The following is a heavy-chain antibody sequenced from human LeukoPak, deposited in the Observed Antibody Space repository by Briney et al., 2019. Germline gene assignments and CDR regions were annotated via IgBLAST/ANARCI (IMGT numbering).Heavy chain of an antibody. CDR2: ISSSSSYI. CDR1: GFTFTNAW. Sequence: GGSLRLSCVDSGFTFTNAWMNWVRQAPGKGLEWVSSISSSSSYIYYADSVKGRFTISRDNAKNSLYLQMNSLRAEDTAVYYCARGVVARGDYWGQGTLVTVSS. D-gene: IGHD3-16*01. V-gene: IGHV3-21*01. J-gene: IGHJ4*02. CDR3: ARGVVARGDY.